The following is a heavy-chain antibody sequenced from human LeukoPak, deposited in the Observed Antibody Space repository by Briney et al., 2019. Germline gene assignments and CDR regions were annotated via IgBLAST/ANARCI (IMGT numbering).Heavy chain of an antibody. Sequence: SETLSLTCTVSGGSISSYYWSWIRQPPGKGLEWIGYISYSGSTNYNPSLKSRVTISVDTSKNQFSLKLSSVTAADTAVYYCARHSDYSSSSQFDYWGQGTLVTVSS. CDR3: ARHSDYSSSSQFDY. CDR1: GGSISSYY. CDR2: ISYSGST. D-gene: IGHD6-13*01. V-gene: IGHV4-59*08. J-gene: IGHJ4*02.